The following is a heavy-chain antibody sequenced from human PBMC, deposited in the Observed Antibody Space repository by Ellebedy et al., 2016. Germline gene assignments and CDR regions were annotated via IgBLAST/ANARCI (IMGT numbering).Heavy chain of an antibody. V-gene: IGHV1-18*01. J-gene: IGHJ4*02. Sequence: ASVKVSCKASGYTFTSYGISWVRQAPGQGLEWMGWISAYNGNTNYAQKLQGRVTMTTDTSTSTAYMELRSLRSDDTAVYYCARGVSSRYSYGPHPFDYWGQGTLVTVSS. D-gene: IGHD5-18*01. CDR2: ISAYNGNT. CDR3: ARGVSSRYSYGPHPFDY. CDR1: GYTFTSYG.